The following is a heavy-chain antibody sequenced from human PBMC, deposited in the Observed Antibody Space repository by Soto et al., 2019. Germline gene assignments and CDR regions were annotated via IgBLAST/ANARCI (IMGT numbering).Heavy chain of an antibody. V-gene: IGHV4-59*01. J-gene: IGHJ5*02. Sequence: SETLSLTCTVSGTSISSYYWSWIRQPPGKGLEWIGYIYYTGSTKYNPSLKSRVTMSVDTSKNQFSLKLDSVTAADTAVYYCATRRGAMVRGEPLGWFDPWGLGTLVTVSS. CDR1: GTSISSYY. CDR3: ATRRGAMVRGEPLGWFDP. D-gene: IGHD3-10*01. CDR2: IYYTGST.